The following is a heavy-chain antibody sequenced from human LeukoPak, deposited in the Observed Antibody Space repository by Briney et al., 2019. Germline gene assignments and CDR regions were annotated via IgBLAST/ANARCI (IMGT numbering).Heavy chain of an antibody. CDR1: GGSISSYY. CDR2: IYYSGST. Sequence: SETLSLTCTVSGGSISSYYWSWIRQPPGKGLEWIGYIYYSGSTNYNPSLKSRVTISVDTSKNQFSLKLSSVTAADTAVYFCARDKGPYWYFDLWGRGTLVTVSS. CDR3: ARDKGPYWYFDL. V-gene: IGHV4-59*01. J-gene: IGHJ2*01.